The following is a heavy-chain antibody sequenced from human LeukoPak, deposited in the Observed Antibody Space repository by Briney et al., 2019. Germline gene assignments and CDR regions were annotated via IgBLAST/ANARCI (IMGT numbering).Heavy chain of an antibody. CDR3: ARDMYYYGSGSYTDY. V-gene: IGHV1-2*02. Sequence: ASVKVSCKASGYTFTGYYMHWVRQAPGQGLEWMGWINPNSGGTNYAQKFQGRVTMTRNTSISTAYMELSRLRSDDTAVYYCARDMYYYGSGSYTDYWGQGTLVTVSS. CDR2: INPNSGGT. D-gene: IGHD3-10*01. J-gene: IGHJ4*02. CDR1: GYTFTGYY.